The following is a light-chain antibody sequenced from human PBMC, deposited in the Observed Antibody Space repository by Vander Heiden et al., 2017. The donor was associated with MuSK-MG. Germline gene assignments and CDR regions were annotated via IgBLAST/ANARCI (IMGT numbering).Light chain of an antibody. Sequence: QSVLTQPPSVSPTPGQRVTISCSGSSSNIGSNYVSWYQQLPGAAPKLLIYDNNERPSGVPDRFSGSKSGTSATLGITGLQAGDEGDYYCATWDSSLSGVMFGGGTKLTVL. CDR1: SSNIGSNY. V-gene: IGLV1-51*01. CDR3: ATWDSSLSGVM. J-gene: IGLJ3*02. CDR2: DNN.